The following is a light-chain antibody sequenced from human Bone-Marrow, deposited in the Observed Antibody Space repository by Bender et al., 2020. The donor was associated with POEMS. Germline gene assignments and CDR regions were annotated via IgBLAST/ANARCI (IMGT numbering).Light chain of an antibody. CDR3: ILSYTSAQATVV. CDR2: NID. J-gene: IGLJ2*01. V-gene: IGLV7-43*01. CDR1: TGAVTSGHY. Sequence: QTVVTQEPSLTVSPGGTVTLTCASSTGAVTSGHYPSWFQQRPGQPPRVLIYNIDFRQSWTPARFTGSLLGGKSALTLSGVQPADEADYYCILSYTSAQATVVFGGGTKLTVL.